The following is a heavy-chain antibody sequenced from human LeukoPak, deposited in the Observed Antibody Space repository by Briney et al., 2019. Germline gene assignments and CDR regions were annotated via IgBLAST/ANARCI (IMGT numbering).Heavy chain of an antibody. Sequence: PGGSLRLSCAASGFTFSSYSMNWVRQAPGKGLVWVSRISPDGSSTSYADSVKGRFTISRDNAKNTLDLQMNSLRAEDAAVYYCARGYYGSSFGYWGQGTLVTVSS. CDR3: ARGYYGSSFGY. D-gene: IGHD3-10*01. J-gene: IGHJ4*02. V-gene: IGHV3-74*01. CDR1: GFTFSSYS. CDR2: ISPDGSST.